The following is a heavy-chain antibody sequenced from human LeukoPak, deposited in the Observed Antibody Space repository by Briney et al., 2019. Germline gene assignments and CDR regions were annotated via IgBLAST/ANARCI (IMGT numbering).Heavy chain of an antibody. D-gene: IGHD2-2*01. Sequence: PSETLSLTCTVSGGSISSSSYYWGWIRQPPGKGLEWIGSIYYSGSTCYNPSLKSRVTISVDTSKNQFSLKLSSVTAADTAVYYCARRVPAAGSYYYYYYMDVWGKGTTVTVSS. CDR2: IYYSGST. CDR1: GGSISSSSYY. CDR3: ARRVPAAGSYYYYYYMDV. J-gene: IGHJ6*03. V-gene: IGHV4-39*01.